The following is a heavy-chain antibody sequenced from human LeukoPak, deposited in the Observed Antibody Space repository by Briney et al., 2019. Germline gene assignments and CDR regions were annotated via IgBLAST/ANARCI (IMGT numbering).Heavy chain of an antibody. J-gene: IGHJ4*02. CDR2: ISAYNGNT. CDR1: GYTFTSYG. CDR3: ARILPPHHYGGNTPDFDY. Sequence: ASVKVSCKASGYTFTSYGISWVRQAPGQGLEWMGWISAYNGNTNYAQKLQGRVIMTTDTSTSTAYMELRSLRSDDTAVYYCARILPPHHYGGNTPDFDYWGQGTLVTVSS. D-gene: IGHD4-23*01. V-gene: IGHV1-18*01.